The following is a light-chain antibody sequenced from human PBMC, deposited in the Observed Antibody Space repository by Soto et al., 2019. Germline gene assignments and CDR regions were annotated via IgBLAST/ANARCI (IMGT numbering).Light chain of an antibody. Sequence: IVMTQSPATLSVSPWEMATHYYRASQSINRDLAWYVQKPGQAPRRVIYGASTWGTGVPPRFTGSGSGTEFTLTISGLQSEDFAVYYCQQYNSWPITFGQGTRLEI. V-gene: IGKV3D-15*01. CDR2: GAS. CDR3: QQYNSWPIT. CDR1: QSINRD. J-gene: IGKJ5*01.